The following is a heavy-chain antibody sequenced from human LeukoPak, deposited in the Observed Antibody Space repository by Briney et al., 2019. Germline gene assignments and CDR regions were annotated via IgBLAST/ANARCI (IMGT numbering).Heavy chain of an antibody. CDR3: ARVPPYSSGWYGVDY. D-gene: IGHD6-19*01. CDR1: GGSISSSSYY. J-gene: IGHJ4*02. Sequence: SETLSLTCTVSGGSISSSSYYWGWIRQPPGKGLEWIGSIYYSGSTYYNPSLKSRVTISVDTSKNQFSLKLSSVTAADTAVYYCARVPPYSSGWYGVDYWGQGTLVTVSS. CDR2: IYYSGST. V-gene: IGHV4-39*07.